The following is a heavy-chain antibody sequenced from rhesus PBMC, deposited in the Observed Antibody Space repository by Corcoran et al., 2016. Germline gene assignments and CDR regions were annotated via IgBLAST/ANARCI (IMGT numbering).Heavy chain of an antibody. V-gene: IGHV4-169*01. J-gene: IGHJ4*01. CDR1: GGSISSSY. D-gene: IGHD4-23*01. CDR3: AHEYNNYGAFHY. CDR2: IYGSGYRT. Sequence: QLQLQELGPGLVKPSETLSVTCAVSGGSISSSYWSWIRQAPGKGLEGIGYIYGSGYRTNYNPSLKSRVTLSGDTSKNHLSLKLTSVTAADTAVYYCAHEYNNYGAFHYWGQGVLVTVSS.